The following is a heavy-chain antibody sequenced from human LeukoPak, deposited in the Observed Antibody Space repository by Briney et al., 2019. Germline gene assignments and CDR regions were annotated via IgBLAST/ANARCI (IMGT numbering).Heavy chain of an antibody. CDR1: GFTFSNYA. CDR2: ISGSGGTT. V-gene: IGHV3-23*01. J-gene: IGHJ4*02. D-gene: IGHD5-12*01. CDR3: AKDPYRASSGLVDY. Sequence: GGSLSLSCATSGFTFSNYAVSWVRQAPGKGLEWVSSISGSGGTTYYADSVKGRFTISRDNSKNTLYLQMNSLRAEDTAVYHCAKDPYRASSGLVDYWGQGTLVTVSS.